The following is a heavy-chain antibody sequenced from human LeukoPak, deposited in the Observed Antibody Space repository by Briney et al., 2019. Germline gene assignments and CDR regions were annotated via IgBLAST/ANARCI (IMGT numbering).Heavy chain of an antibody. CDR1: GYTLTGSY. CDR2: INPNSGGT. J-gene: IGHJ3*02. Sequence: ASVKVSCKASGYTLTGSYMHWVRQAPGQGLEWMGWINPNSGGTKYAQKFQGRVTMTRDTSISTAYMELSRLRSDDTAVYYCAFGEGAFDIWGQGTMVTASS. V-gene: IGHV1-2*02. CDR3: AFGEGAFDI. D-gene: IGHD3-10*01.